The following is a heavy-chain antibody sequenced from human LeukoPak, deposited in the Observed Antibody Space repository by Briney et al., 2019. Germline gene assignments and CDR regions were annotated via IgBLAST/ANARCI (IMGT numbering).Heavy chain of an antibody. D-gene: IGHD3-22*01. CDR1: GFTFDDYA. CDR2: ISWDGGST. V-gene: IGHV3-43D*03. Sequence: GGSLRLSCAASGFTFDDYAMHWVRQAPGKGLEWVSLISWDGGSTYYADSVKGRFTISRDNSKNSLYLQMNSLRAEDTALYYCAKDMGYYDSSGYYFPDYWGQGTLVTVSS. J-gene: IGHJ4*02. CDR3: AKDMGYYDSSGYYFPDY.